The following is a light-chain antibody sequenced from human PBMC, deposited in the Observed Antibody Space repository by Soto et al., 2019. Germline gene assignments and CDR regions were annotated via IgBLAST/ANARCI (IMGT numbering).Light chain of an antibody. Sequence: QSVLTLPPSASGTPGQRVIISCSGSSSNIGSNYVYWYQQLPGTAPKLLIYKNNQRPSGVPDRFSGSKSGTSASLAISGLRSEDEADYYCAAWDDSLSGGVFGTGTKLTVL. CDR1: SSNIGSNY. V-gene: IGLV1-47*01. CDR3: AAWDDSLSGGV. CDR2: KNN. J-gene: IGLJ1*01.